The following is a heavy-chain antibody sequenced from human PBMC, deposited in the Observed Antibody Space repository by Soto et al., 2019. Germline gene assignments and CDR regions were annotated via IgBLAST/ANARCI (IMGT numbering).Heavy chain of an antibody. V-gene: IGHV4-39*01. J-gene: IGHJ4*02. CDR1: GESTSSSSYY. Sequence: SETLSLTXIVSGESTSSSSYYWGWIRQPPGKGLEWIGSIYYSGRTYYNPSFKSRVTISIDTSKNQFSLKLSSVTATDTAVYYCARQRTTVVTQAYFDHWGQGALVTV. D-gene: IGHD2-21*02. CDR2: IYYSGRT. CDR3: ARQRTTVVTQAYFDH.